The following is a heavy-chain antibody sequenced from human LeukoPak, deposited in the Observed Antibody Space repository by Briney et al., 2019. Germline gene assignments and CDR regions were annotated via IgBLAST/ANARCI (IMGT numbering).Heavy chain of an antibody. CDR3: ARQYSGYDRRLDY. CDR1: GFTFSSYA. J-gene: IGHJ4*02. Sequence: GGSLRLSCAASGFTFSSYAMHWVRQAPGKGLEYVSAISSNGGSTYYANSVKGRFTISRDNSKNTLYLQMGSLRAEDMAVYYCARQYSGYDRRLDYWGQGTLVTVSS. D-gene: IGHD5-12*01. V-gene: IGHV3-64*01. CDR2: ISSNGGST.